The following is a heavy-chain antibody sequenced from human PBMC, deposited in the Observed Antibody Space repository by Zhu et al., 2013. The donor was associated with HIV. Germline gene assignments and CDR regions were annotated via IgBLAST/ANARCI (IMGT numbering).Heavy chain of an antibody. CDR1: GFSFSNYA. CDR3: AKTGYYYDSSGYYQRGFDY. Sequence: EVQLLESGGGLVQPGGSLRLSCAASGFSFSNYAMGWVRQPPGKGLEWVSLISVTGDSTYWADSVKGRFSISRDNSKNTLYLQMNSLRAEDTAVYYCAKTGYYYDSSGYYQRGFDYWGQGTLVTVSS. V-gene: IGHV3-23*01. J-gene: IGHJ4*02. CDR2: ISVTGDST. D-gene: IGHD3-22*01.